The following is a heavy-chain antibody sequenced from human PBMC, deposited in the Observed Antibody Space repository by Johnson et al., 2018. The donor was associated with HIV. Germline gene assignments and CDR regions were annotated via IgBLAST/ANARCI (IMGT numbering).Heavy chain of an antibody. CDR2: ISYDGSNK. CDR3: ARVVRGGDAFDI. D-gene: IGHD3-10*01. J-gene: IGHJ3*02. V-gene: IGHV3-30*04. CDR1: GFTFSNYA. Sequence: VQLVESGGGVVQPGRSLRLSCAASGFTFSNYAMHWVRQTPGKGLEWVAVISYDGSNKYYADSVKGRFTISRDNSKNTLYLQMNSLRAEDTAVYYCARVVRGGDAFDIWGQGTMVTVSS.